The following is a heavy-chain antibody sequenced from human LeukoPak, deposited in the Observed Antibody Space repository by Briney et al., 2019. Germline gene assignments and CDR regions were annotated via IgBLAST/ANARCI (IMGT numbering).Heavy chain of an antibody. D-gene: IGHD1-26*01. CDR1: GSPRTSSGVG. CDR2: LYLNDDK. CDR3: AHRSQVLVGATVLYSFDY. V-gene: IGHV2-5*01. J-gene: IGHJ4*02. Sequence: ESGPTEAILSQPFTLTCSLLGSPRTSSGVGVAWIRHPPGKALEWLALLYLNDDKRYSPALKTRLTITKDTSKYQVVLTMTNMDHVHTATYYCAHRSQVLVGATVLYSFDYWGQGTLVTVSS.